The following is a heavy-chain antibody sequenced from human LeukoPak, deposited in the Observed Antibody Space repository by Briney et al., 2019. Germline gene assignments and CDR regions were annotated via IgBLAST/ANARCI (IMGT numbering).Heavy chain of an antibody. V-gene: IGHV3-64D*06. CDR1: GFTFNSYP. J-gene: IGHJ3*02. D-gene: IGHD4/OR15-4a*01. CDR3: VKESGFMVAPNSAFDI. CDR2: ISRNGGST. Sequence: PGGSLRLSCSASGFTFNSYPVHWVRQAPGKGLEYVSGISRNGGSTYYADSVKGRFTISRDNSKNTLYLQMTRLRAEDTAVYYCVKESGFMVAPNSAFDIWGQGTMVTVSS.